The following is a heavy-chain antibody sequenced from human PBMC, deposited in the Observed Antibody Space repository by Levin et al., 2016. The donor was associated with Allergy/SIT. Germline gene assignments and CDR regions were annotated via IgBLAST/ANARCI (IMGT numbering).Heavy chain of an antibody. CDR2: ISSSSSTI. D-gene: IGHD6-19*01. J-gene: IGHJ6*02. CDR3: ARVSSGWYYYYYGMDV. CDR1: GFTFSDYY. V-gene: IGHV3-11*04. Sequence: GGSLRLSCAASGFTFSDYYMSWIRQAPGKGLEWVSYISSSSSTIYYADSVKGRFTISRDNAKNSLYLQMNSLRAEDTAVYYCARVSSGWYYYYYGMDVWGQGTTVTVSS.